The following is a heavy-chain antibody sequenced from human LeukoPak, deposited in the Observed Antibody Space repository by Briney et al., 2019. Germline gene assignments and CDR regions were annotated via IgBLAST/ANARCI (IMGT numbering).Heavy chain of an antibody. J-gene: IGHJ4*02. CDR3: AREPYYDFWSGYSFFDY. D-gene: IGHD3-3*01. Sequence: ASVKVSCKASGYTFTSYGISWVRQALGQGLEWMGWISAYNGNTNYAQKLQGRVTMTTDTSTSTAYMELRSLRSDDTAVYYCAREPYYDFWSGYSFFDYWGQGTLVTVSS. V-gene: IGHV1-18*01. CDR1: GYTFTSYG. CDR2: ISAYNGNT.